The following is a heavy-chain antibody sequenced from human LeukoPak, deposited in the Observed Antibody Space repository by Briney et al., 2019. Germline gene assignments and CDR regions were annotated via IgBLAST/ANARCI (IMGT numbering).Heavy chain of an antibody. CDR1: GFTFSSYA. V-gene: IGHV3-30-3*02. J-gene: IGHJ4*02. CDR3: AKTRGAGSYYNLVEDY. D-gene: IGHD3-10*01. CDR2: ISYDGSNK. Sequence: GRSLRLSCAASGFTFSSYAMHWVRQAPGKGLEWVAVISYDGSNKYYADSVKGRFTISRDNSKNTLYLQMNSLRAEDTAVYYCAKTRGAGSYYNLVEDYWGQGTLVTVSS.